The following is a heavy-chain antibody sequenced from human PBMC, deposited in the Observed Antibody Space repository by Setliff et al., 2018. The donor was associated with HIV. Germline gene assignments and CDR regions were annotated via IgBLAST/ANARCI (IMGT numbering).Heavy chain of an antibody. Sequence: SVKVSCKASGGTFSSYGINWVRQAPGQGLEWMGGIIPMFGTANYAQKFQGRVTITEDESTSTVYMELTRLRSADTAVYYCARTLGYCSGGSCYLDYWGQGTLVTVSS. CDR1: GGTFSSYG. J-gene: IGHJ4*02. CDR3: ARTLGYCSGGSCYLDY. D-gene: IGHD2-15*01. V-gene: IGHV1-69*13. CDR2: IIPMFGTA.